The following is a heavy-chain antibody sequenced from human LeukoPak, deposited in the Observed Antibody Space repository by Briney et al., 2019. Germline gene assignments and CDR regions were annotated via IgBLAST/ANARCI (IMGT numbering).Heavy chain of an antibody. J-gene: IGHJ4*02. D-gene: IGHD3-22*01. CDR2: IKQDGSEK. Sequence: GGSLRLSCAASGFTFSSYWMSWVRQAPGKGLEWVANIKQDGSEKYYVDSVKGRFTISRDNAKNSLYLQMNSLRAEDTAVYYCARGSYYYDSSGYYYFDYWGQGNLVTVSS. CDR1: GFTFSSYW. V-gene: IGHV3-7*01. CDR3: ARGSYYYDSSGYYYFDY.